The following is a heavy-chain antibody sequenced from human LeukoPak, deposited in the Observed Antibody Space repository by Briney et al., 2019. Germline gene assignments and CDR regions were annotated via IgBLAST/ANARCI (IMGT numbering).Heavy chain of an antibody. V-gene: IGHV5-51*01. CDR1: GYIFTDYW. CDR3: ARGAPIFYYFES. CDR2: IYPDDSDT. Sequence: NRGDSLKISCKTSGYIFTDYWIGWVRQVPGKGLEWMGIIYPDDSDTRYSPSFQGQVTNSADKSTSTAYLQWSSLKASDTAMYYCARGAPIFYYFESWGQGTLVSVSA. J-gene: IGHJ4*02.